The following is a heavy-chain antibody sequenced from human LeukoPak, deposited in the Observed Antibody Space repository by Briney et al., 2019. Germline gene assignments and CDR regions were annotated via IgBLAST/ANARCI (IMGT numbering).Heavy chain of an antibody. CDR3: AKEGFLEWLYPRWYFDY. V-gene: IGHV3-30*02. Sequence: GGSLRLSCAASGFTFSSYGMHWVRQAPGKGLEWVAFIRYDGSNKYYADSVKGRLTISRDNSKNTLYLQMNSLRAEDTAVYYCAKEGFLEWLYPRWYFDYWGQGTLVTVSS. D-gene: IGHD3-3*01. J-gene: IGHJ4*02. CDR2: IRYDGSNK. CDR1: GFTFSSYG.